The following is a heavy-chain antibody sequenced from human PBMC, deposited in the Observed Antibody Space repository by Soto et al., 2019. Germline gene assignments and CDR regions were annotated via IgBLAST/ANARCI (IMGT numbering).Heavy chain of an antibody. CDR3: ARDRRSSSCYWYFQH. V-gene: IGHV1-69*06. CDR1: WGTFSSYA. CDR2: IIPIFGTA. D-gene: IGHD6-13*01. J-gene: IGHJ1*01. Sequence: SVKGSCKASWGTFSSYAISWVRQPPVQGLEWMGVIIPIFGTANYAQKFQGRVTITADKSTSTAYMELSSLRSEDTAVYYCARDRRSSSCYWYFQHWGQGTLVTVSS.